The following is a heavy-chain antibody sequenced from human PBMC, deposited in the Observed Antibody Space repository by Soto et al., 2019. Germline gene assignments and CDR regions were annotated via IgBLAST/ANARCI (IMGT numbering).Heavy chain of an antibody. J-gene: IGHJ4*02. D-gene: IGHD1-1*01. Sequence: QVHLVQSGAEVKKPGASVKVSCKGSGYAFTTYGITWVRQAPGQGLEWMGWISAHNGNTNYAQKLQGRVTVTRDTSTRTAYMELRSLRSGDTAVYYCARGRYGDYWGQGDLVTVSS. CDR1: GYAFTTYG. CDR2: ISAHNGNT. CDR3: ARGRYGDY. V-gene: IGHV1-18*01.